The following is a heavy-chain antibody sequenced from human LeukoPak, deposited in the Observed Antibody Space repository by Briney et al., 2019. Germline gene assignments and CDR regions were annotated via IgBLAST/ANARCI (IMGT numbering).Heavy chain of an antibody. J-gene: IGHJ3*01. D-gene: IGHD2-21*01. Sequence: GGSLRLSCAASGFTFSSSAMSWVRQTPGKGLEWVSGISGSGGSTNYADSVKGRFTVSRDNSRNTLYLQMKSLRAEDTAVYYCARSIAVSDWGQGTMVTVSS. CDR2: ISGSGGST. CDR3: ARSIAVSD. CDR1: GFTFSSSA. V-gene: IGHV3-23*01.